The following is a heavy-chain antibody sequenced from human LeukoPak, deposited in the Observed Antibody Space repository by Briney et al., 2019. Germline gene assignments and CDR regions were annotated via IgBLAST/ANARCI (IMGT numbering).Heavy chain of an antibody. D-gene: IGHD2-15*01. CDR3: ARGGNCSGGSCYSDRGWFDP. Sequence: SQTLSLTCAISGDSVSSNSAAWNWIRQSPSRGLEWLGRTYYRSKWYNDYAVSVKSRITINPDTSKNQFSLQLNSVTPEDTAVYYCARGGNCSGGSCYSDRGWFDPWGQGTLVTVSS. J-gene: IGHJ5*02. V-gene: IGHV6-1*01. CDR2: TYYRSKWYN. CDR1: GDSVSSNSAA.